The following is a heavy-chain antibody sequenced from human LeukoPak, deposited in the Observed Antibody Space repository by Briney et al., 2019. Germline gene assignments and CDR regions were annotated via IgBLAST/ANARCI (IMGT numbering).Heavy chain of an antibody. V-gene: IGHV3-23*01. Sequence: GGSLRLSCEASEFILSSYAMSWVRQAPGKGLEWVSSISGNGAHPYYADSVRGRFTISRDFSRNAVYLQMSSLRVEDTAEYFCAKDKRQWLDSIYYFDYWGQGTLVTVSS. CDR3: AKDKRQWLDSIYYFDY. CDR2: ISGNGAHP. D-gene: IGHD6-19*01. J-gene: IGHJ4*02. CDR1: EFILSSYA.